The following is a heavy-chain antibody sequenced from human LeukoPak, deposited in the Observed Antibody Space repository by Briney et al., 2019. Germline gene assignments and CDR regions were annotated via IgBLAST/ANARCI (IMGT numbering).Heavy chain of an antibody. CDR2: IYYSGST. D-gene: IGHD6-13*01. Sequence: PSETLSLTCTVSGGSISSYYWSWIRQPPGKGLEWIGYIYYSGSTNYNPSLKSRVTISVDTSKNQFSLKLSSVTAADTAVYYCAREAVAAAGSHFDYWGQGTLVTVSS. V-gene: IGHV4-59*01. CDR3: AREAVAAAGSHFDY. CDR1: GGSISSYY. J-gene: IGHJ4*02.